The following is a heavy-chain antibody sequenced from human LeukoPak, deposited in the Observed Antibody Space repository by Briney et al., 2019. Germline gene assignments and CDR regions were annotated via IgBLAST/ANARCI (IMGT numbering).Heavy chain of an antibody. CDR2: IIPILGIA. V-gene: IGHV1-69*04. D-gene: IGHD4-17*01. CDR3: ARDIQPRTYGDYGADY. CDR1: GGTFSSYA. J-gene: IGHJ4*02. Sequence: SVKVSCKASGGTFSSYAISWVRQPPAQGLEWMGRIIPILGIANYAQKFQGRVTITADKSTSTAYMELSSLRSEDTAVYYCARDIQPRTYGDYGADYWGQGTLVTVSS.